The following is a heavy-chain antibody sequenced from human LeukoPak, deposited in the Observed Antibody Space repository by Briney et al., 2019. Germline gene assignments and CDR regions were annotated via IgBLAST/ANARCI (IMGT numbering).Heavy chain of an antibody. D-gene: IGHD3-22*01. J-gene: IGHJ4*02. V-gene: IGHV3-30-3*01. CDR2: ISYDGSNK. CDR1: GFTFSSYA. CDR3: ARATPGYYYFDY. Sequence: GGSLRLSCAASGFTFSSYAMHWVRQAPGKGLEWVAVISYDGSNKYYADSVKGRFTISRDNSKNTLYLQMNSLRAEDTAVYYCARATPGYYYFDYWGQGTLVTVSS.